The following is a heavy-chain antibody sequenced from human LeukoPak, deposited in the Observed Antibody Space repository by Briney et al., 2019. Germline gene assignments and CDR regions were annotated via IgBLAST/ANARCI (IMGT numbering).Heavy chain of an antibody. V-gene: IGHV3-23*01. CDR3: AKDHLPGIVVADRDY. CDR1: GFTYSHNG. Sequence: GGSLRLSCVASGFTYSHNGMHWVRQAPGKGLEWVSAISGSGGSTYYADSVKGRFTISRDNSKNTLYLQINSLRAEDTAVYYCAKDHLPGIVVADRDYWGLGTLVTVSS. J-gene: IGHJ4*02. CDR2: ISGSGGST. D-gene: IGHD6-19*01.